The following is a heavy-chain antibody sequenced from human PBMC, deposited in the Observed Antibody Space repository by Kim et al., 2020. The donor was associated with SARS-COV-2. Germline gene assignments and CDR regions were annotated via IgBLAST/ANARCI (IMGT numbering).Heavy chain of an antibody. Sequence: SETLSLTCTVSGGSISSGGYYWSWIRQHPGKGLEWIGYIYYSGSTYYNPSLKSRVTISVDTSKNQFSLKLSSVTAADTAVYYCARWGGDYGRIYFDYWGHGTLVTVSS. D-gene: IGHD4-17*01. CDR2: IYYSGST. V-gene: IGHV4-31*03. J-gene: IGHJ4*01. CDR1: GGSISSGGYY. CDR3: ARWGGDYGRIYFDY.